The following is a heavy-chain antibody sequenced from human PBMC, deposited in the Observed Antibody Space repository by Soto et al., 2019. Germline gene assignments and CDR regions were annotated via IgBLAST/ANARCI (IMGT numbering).Heavy chain of an antibody. CDR1: GFTFSSYS. Sequence: RGSLRLSCAASGFTFSSYSMNWVRQAPGKGLEWVSYISSSSSTIYYADSVKGRFTISRDNSKNTLYLQMNSLRAEDTAVYYCAKDRGVEVTTRFFDYWGQGTLVTVSS. J-gene: IGHJ4*02. D-gene: IGHD4-17*01. V-gene: IGHV3-48*01. CDR2: ISSSSSTI. CDR3: AKDRGVEVTTRFFDY.